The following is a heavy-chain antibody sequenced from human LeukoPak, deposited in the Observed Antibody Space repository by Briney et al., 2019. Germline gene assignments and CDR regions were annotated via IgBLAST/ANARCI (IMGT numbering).Heavy chain of an antibody. Sequence: GGSLRLSCSASGFIFSNYWMTWVRQAPGKGLEWVANIKQDGSEKYYVDSVKGRFTISRDNAKKSLYLQVNSLRAEDTAVYFCARDMIILQSWGQGTLVTVSS. CDR3: ARDMIILQS. CDR1: GFIFSNYW. CDR2: IKQDGSEK. V-gene: IGHV3-7*04. J-gene: IGHJ5*02. D-gene: IGHD3-16*01.